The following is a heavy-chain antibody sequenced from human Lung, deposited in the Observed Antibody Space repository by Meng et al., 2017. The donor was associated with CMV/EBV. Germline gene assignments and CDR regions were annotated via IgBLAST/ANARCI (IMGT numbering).Heavy chain of an antibody. J-gene: IGHJ6*02. CDR2: IYYSGST. Sequence: SXTXSLXCTVSGGXISSYYWSWIRQPPGKGLEWIGYIYYSGSTNYNPSLKSRVTISVDTSKNQFSLKLSSVTAADTAVYYCARVAKSTITGTTPYYYYGMDVXGQGXMVTVSS. D-gene: IGHD1-7*01. CDR3: ARVAKSTITGTTPYYYYGMDV. V-gene: IGHV4-59*01. CDR1: GGXISSYY.